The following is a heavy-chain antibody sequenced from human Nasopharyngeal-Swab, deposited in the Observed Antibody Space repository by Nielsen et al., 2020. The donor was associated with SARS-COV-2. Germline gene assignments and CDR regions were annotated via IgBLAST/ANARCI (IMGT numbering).Heavy chain of an antibody. V-gene: IGHV3-30*18. CDR2: ISYDGSNK. Sequence: GGSLRLSCAASGFTFSSYGMHWVRQAPGKGLEWVAVISYDGSNKYYADSVKGRFTISRDNSKNTLYLQMNSLRAEDTAVYYCAKGSYYYDSYGAFDIWSQGTMVTVSS. D-gene: IGHD3-22*01. CDR1: GFTFSSYG. J-gene: IGHJ3*02. CDR3: AKGSYYYDSYGAFDI.